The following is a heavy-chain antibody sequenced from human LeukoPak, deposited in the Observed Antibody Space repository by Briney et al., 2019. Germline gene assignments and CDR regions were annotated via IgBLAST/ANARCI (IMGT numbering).Heavy chain of an antibody. CDR1: GFTFSGHA. Sequence: PGRSLRLSCGASGFTFSGHAMHWVRQAPGKGLEWVAVISHDGSKTYYADSVKGRFTISRDNSKNTLDLQMNSLRAEDTGLYYCAKEFGTYYLRGFIAWGQGTLVTVSS. CDR3: AKEFGTYYLRGFIA. J-gene: IGHJ5*02. CDR2: ISHDGSKT. D-gene: IGHD3-10*02. V-gene: IGHV3-30*07.